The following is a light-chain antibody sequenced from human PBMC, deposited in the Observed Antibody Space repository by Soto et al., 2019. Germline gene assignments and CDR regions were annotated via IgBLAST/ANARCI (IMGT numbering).Light chain of an antibody. CDR2: QDS. J-gene: IGLJ1*01. Sequence: SYELTQPPSVSVSPGQTASITCSGDKLGDKYACWYQQKPGQSPVLVIYQDSKRPSGIPERFSGSNSGNTATLTISGTQAMDEADYYCQAWDSSTFYVFGTGTKPTVL. V-gene: IGLV3-1*01. CDR3: QAWDSSTFYV. CDR1: KLGDKY.